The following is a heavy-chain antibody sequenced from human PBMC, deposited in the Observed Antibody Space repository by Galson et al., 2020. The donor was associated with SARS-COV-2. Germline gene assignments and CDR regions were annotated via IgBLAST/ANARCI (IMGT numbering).Heavy chain of an antibody. CDR2: ISGSGGST. J-gene: IGHJ3*02. D-gene: IGHD3-10*01. V-gene: IGHV3-23*01. CDR3: AKDYDGSGSYSDAFDI. CDR1: GFTFSSYA. Sequence: LSLTCAASGFTFSSYAMSWVRQAPGKGLEWVSAISGSGGSTYYADSVKGRFTISRDNSKNTLYLQMNSLRAEDTAVYYCAKDYDGSGSYSDAFDIWGQGTMVTVSS.